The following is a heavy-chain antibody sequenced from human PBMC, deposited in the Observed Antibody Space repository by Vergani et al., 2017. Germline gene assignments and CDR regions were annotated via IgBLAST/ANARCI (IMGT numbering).Heavy chain of an antibody. J-gene: IGHJ6*02. CDR2: IKSTFDRGTT. CDR3: TTDPRYCGDGSXYWLRDHHYYGMDV. CDR1: GFSFRNAW. D-gene: IGHD2-21*01. V-gene: IGHV3-15*07. Sequence: EVQLVESGGGIVKPGGSLRLSCVASGFSFRNAWMNWVRRTPGTGLEWVGRIKSTFDRGTTDYAAAVKGRFTISRDDSKNTLFLQMNGLKTEDIGVYYCTTDPRYCGDGSXYWLRDHHYYGMDVWGQGTTVTVSS.